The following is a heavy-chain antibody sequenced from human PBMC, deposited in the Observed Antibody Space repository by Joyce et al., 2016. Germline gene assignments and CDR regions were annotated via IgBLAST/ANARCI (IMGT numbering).Heavy chain of an antibody. CDR2: INTDGRST. Sequence: EVQLVESGGGLVQPGGSLRFSCAASGFSFSGYWIHWVRQAPGKGLVGVSRINTDGRSTRFADSVKGRFTISRDNAKNTLYLQMNSLRAEDTAVYYCVRGISARPGGPNWFDPWGQGTLVTVSS. J-gene: IGHJ5*02. CDR1: GFSFSGYW. D-gene: IGHD6-6*01. V-gene: IGHV3-74*01. CDR3: VRGISARPGGPNWFDP.